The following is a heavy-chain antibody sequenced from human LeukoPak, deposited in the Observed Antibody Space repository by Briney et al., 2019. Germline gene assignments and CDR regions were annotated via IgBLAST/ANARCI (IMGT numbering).Heavy chain of an antibody. CDR2: ISSSSSYV. D-gene: IGHD3-22*01. CDR1: GFTFSSYE. CDR3: ASAWYYYDSSGYYYDEFSAFDI. J-gene: IGHJ3*02. V-gene: IGHV3-21*01. Sequence: GGSLRLSCAASGFTFSSYEMNWVRQAPGKGLEWVSSISSSSSYVYYADSVKGRFTISRDNSKNTLYLQMNSLRAEDTAVYYCASAWYYYDSSGYYYDEFSAFDIWGQGTMVTVSS.